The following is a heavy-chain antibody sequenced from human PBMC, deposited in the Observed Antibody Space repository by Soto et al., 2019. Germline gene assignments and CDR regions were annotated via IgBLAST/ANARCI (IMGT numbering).Heavy chain of an antibody. CDR1: GFTFSSYA. V-gene: IGHV3-23*01. D-gene: IGHD6-6*01. J-gene: IGHJ6*02. Sequence: QTGGSLRLAXAASGFTFSSYAMGWVRQAPGKGLEWDSAMSGSGGSTCYADSVKSRFTISRNNSKNTLYLQMNSLRAENTAVYYCEKYSGSIAARPSYYYYGMDVWGQGTTVTVSS. CDR3: EKYSGSIAARPSYYYYGMDV. CDR2: MSGSGGST.